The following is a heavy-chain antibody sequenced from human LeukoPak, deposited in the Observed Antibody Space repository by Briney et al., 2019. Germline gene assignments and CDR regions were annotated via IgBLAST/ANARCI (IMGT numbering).Heavy chain of an antibody. Sequence: PSETLSLTCTVSGASISTYYWSWIRQPPGKGLEWIAYIYYTGSTNHNPSLKSRVTISVDTSKNQVSLKLSSVTAADTAVYYCARHYSITGGRLSGYWLDPWGQGTLVTVSS. V-gene: IGHV4-59*08. D-gene: IGHD7-27*01. CDR3: ARHYSITGGRLSGYWLDP. CDR2: IYYTGST. J-gene: IGHJ5*02. CDR1: GASISTYY.